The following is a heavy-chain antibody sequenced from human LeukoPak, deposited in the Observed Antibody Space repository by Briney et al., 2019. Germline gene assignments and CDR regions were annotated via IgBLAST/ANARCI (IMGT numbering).Heavy chain of an antibody. CDR3: ARGVGATQEAFDI. V-gene: IGHV4-59*01. Sequence: PSETLSLTCTVSGGSISSYYWSWIRQPPGKGLEWIGYIYYSGSTNYNPSLRSRVTISVDTSKNQFSLKLSSVTAADTAVYYCARGVGATQEAFDIWGQGTMVTVSS. CDR1: GGSISSYY. J-gene: IGHJ3*02. D-gene: IGHD1-26*01. CDR2: IYYSGST.